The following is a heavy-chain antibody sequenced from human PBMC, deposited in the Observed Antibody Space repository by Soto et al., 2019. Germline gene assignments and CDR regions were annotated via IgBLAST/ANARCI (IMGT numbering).Heavy chain of an antibody. Sequence: ESVGGLVKPGGSLRLSCSVSGFTYSHYYMSWIRQAPGKGLEWISSIGSDSTYTNYADSVKGRFTISRDNAKNSLFLQMTGLRADDTAVYFGARVGVQAKMFGFDMWGQGTMVSVSS. J-gene: IGHJ3*02. CDR1: GFTYSHYY. V-gene: IGHV3-11*05. D-gene: IGHD3-16*01. CDR3: ARVGVQAKMFGFDM. CDR2: IGSDSTYT.